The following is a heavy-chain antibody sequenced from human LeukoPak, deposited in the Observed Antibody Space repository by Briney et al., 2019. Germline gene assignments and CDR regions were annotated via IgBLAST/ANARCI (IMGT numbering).Heavy chain of an antibody. CDR2: ISGSGGST. J-gene: IGHJ4*02. CDR1: GFTFSSYG. Sequence: GGTLRLSCAASGFTFSSYGMSWVRQAPGKGLEWVSAISGSGGSTYYADSVKGRFTISRDNSKNTLYLQMNSLRAEDTAVYYCAKPLSSGYPFDYWGQGTLVTVSS. D-gene: IGHD3-22*01. V-gene: IGHV3-23*01. CDR3: AKPLSSGYPFDY.